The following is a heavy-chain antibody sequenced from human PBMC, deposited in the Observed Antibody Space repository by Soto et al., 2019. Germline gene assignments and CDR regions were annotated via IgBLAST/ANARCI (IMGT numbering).Heavy chain of an antibody. CDR3: ARRGTDIVVVPAALGAFDI. CDR2: IYHSGST. CDR1: SGSISSSNW. J-gene: IGHJ3*02. V-gene: IGHV4-4*02. Sequence: VQLQESGPGLVKPSGTLSLTCAVSSGSISSSNWWSWVRQPPGKGLDWIGEIYHSGSTNYNPSLKSRVTISVDKSKNQFSLKLSSVTAADTAVYYCARRGTDIVVVPAALGAFDIWGQGTMVTVSS. D-gene: IGHD2-2*01.